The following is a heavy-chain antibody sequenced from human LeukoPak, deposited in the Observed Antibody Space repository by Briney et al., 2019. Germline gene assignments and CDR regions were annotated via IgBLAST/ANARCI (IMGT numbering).Heavy chain of an antibody. Sequence: ASVKVPCKASGYTFSSYPMHWVRQAPGQRLEWMGWINAGNGNTKYSQKFQDRVTITRDTSASTAYMELSSLRSEDTAVYYCARRGVPDYYESSGGLDYWGQGTLVTVSS. J-gene: IGHJ4*02. D-gene: IGHD3-22*01. CDR2: INAGNGNT. V-gene: IGHV1-3*01. CDR1: GYTFSSYP. CDR3: ARRGVPDYYESSGGLDY.